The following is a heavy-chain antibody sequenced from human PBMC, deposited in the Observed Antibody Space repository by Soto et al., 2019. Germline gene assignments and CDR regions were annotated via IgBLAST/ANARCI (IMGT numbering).Heavy chain of an antibody. CDR2: IFHAGGT. V-gene: IGHV4-4*02. J-gene: IGHJ5*02. D-gene: IGHD6-13*01. CDR3: AGRTPIAPT. Sequence: QVQLQESGPGLVEPTGTLSLTCGVSGGSFSSGDWWTWVRQPPGKGLEWIGEIFHAGGTSYNSSLQSRVTISLDKTKNQLSLRLTSVTAADTAIYYCAGRTPIAPTWGRGTLVIGSS. CDR1: GGSFSSGDW.